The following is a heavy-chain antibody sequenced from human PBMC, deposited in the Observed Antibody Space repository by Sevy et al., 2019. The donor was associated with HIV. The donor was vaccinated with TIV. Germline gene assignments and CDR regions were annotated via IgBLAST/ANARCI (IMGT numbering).Heavy chain of an antibody. CDR3: ARDWGTPPTAILYHFDF. CDR1: TFTFSHYA. D-gene: IGHD3-16*01. J-gene: IGHJ4*02. V-gene: IGHV3-30*09. CDR2: ISYNGEDE. Sequence: GGSLRLSCVASTFTFSHYAMHWVRQAPGKGLQWVASISYNGEDEKYADSVAGRFAISRDNPKNTLFLQMSSLRPEDTALYYCARDWGTPPTAILYHFDFWGQGIPVTVSS.